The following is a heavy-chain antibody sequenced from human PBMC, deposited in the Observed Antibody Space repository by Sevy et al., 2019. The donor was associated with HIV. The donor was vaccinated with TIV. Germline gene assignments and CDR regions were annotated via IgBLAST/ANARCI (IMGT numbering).Heavy chain of an antibody. V-gene: IGHV1-24*01. CDR1: GYTLTELS. J-gene: IGHJ5*02. CDR3: ATVHYYDSSGYHNWFDP. CDR2: FDPEDGES. Sequence: ASVKVSCKVSGYTLTELSMHWVRQAPGKGLEWMGGFDPEDGESIYAPKFQGRVTMTDDTSTDTAYMELSSLRSDDTAVYYWATVHYYDSSGYHNWFDPWGQGTLVTVSS. D-gene: IGHD3-22*01.